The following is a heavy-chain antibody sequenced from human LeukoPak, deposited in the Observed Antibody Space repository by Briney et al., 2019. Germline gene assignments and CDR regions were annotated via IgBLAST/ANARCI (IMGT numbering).Heavy chain of an antibody. V-gene: IGHV6-1*01. CDR3: ARALVRNQYGLDV. CDR2: TYYRSKWYN. CDR1: GDSVSGYSAT. D-gene: IGHD1-14*01. J-gene: IGHJ6*02. Sequence: SQTLSLTCAISGDSVSGYSATWNWIRQSPSRGLEWLGRTYYRSKWYNDYAIFVKSRIAINPDTSKNQCSLQLNSVTPEDTAIYYCARALVRNQYGLDVWGQGTTVTVSS.